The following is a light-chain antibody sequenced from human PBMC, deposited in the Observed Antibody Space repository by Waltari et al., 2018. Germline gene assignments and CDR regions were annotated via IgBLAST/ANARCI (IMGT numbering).Light chain of an antibody. Sequence: QSVVTQSPSASGPPGQRVTISCSGSSSNIGSKTVNWYQHLPGTAPKRLIHNNNQRPSGVPDRFSGSKSDTSASRAISGLRSEDEAEYYCAVWEDSLNGWMFGGGTKLTVL. J-gene: IGLJ3*02. CDR1: SSNIGSKT. V-gene: IGLV1-44*01. CDR3: AVWEDSLNGWM. CDR2: NNN.